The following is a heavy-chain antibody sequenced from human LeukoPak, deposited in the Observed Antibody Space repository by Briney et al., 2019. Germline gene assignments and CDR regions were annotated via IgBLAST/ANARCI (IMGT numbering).Heavy chain of an antibody. V-gene: IGHV3-43*01. CDR3: AKDSANTYLPDY. Sequence: PGGSLRLSCAASGFTFDDYTMHWVRQALGKGLEWVSLITWDGDTTNYADSVKGRFTISRDNSKDSLYLQMNSLRTEDTALYYCAKDSANTYLPDYWGQGTLVTVSS. CDR1: GFTFDDYT. CDR2: ITWDGDTT. D-gene: IGHD2-2*02. J-gene: IGHJ4*02.